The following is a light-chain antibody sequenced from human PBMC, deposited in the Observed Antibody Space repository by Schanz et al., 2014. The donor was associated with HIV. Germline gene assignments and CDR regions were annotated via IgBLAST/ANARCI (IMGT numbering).Light chain of an antibody. Sequence: QSALTQPTSVSGSPGQSITISCTVASSDVGDVNFVSWDQQHPGKDPKLMIYDFSDRPSGISNRFSGSKSGNTASLTISGLQAEDEADYYCSSYTSSSTVVFGGGTKLTVL. V-gene: IGLV2-14*03. CDR2: DFS. CDR1: SSDVGDVNF. J-gene: IGLJ2*01. CDR3: SSYTSSSTVV.